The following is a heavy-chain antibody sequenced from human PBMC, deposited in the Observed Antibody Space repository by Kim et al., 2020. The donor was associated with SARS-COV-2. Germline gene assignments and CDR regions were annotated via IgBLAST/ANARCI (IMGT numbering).Heavy chain of an antibody. V-gene: IGHV4-31*03. J-gene: IGHJ6*02. Sequence: SETLSLTCTVSGGSISSGGYYWSWIRQHPGKGLEWIGYIYYSGSTYYNPSLKSRVTISVDTSKNQFSLKLSSVTAADTAVYYCAQSQRRQNLYGMDVWGQGTTVTVSS. CDR2: IYYSGST. CDR3: AQSQRRQNLYGMDV. D-gene: IGHD2-2*01. CDR1: GGSISSGGYY.